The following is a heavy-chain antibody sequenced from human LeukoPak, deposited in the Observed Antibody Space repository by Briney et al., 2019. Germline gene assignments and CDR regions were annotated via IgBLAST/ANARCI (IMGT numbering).Heavy chain of an antibody. V-gene: IGHV3-30*18. CDR1: GFSIRSYE. J-gene: IGHJ4*02. D-gene: IGHD5-12*01. CDR3: ANPQSRGYDYLDY. CDR2: ISIDGGEK. Sequence: GGSLRLSCVASGFSIRSYEMNWVRQAPGKGLEWVAVISIDGGEKHCGDSVRGRFTISRDNSKNMLYLQMNSLRVEDTAVYYCANPQSRGYDYLDYWGQGTLVSVSS.